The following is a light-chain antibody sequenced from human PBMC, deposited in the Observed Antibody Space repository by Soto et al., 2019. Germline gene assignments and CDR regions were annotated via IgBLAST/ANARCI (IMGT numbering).Light chain of an antibody. CDR2: EVS. J-gene: IGLJ1*01. CDR3: SSYRSTTTFGV. Sequence: QSALTQPASVSGSPGQSMTISCTGTSSDIGGYNYVSWYQQHPGKAPKVVIYEVSNRPLGVSNRFSASKSGNTASLIISGLQADDEADYFCSSYRSTTTFGVFGTGTKVTVL. V-gene: IGLV2-14*01. CDR1: SSDIGGYNY.